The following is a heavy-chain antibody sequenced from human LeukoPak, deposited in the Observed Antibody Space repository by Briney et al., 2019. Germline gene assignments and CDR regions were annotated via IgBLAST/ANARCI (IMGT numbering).Heavy chain of an antibody. J-gene: IGHJ4*02. Sequence: AGGSLRLSCAASGFTFSTYAMSWARQAPGKGLEWVSTISGSGGNTYYADSVKGRFTISRDNSKNTLYLQMNSLRAEDTAVYYCARTLDYYDSSGYSYWGQGTLVTVSS. CDR2: ISGSGGNT. CDR3: ARTLDYYDSSGYSY. V-gene: IGHV3-23*01. D-gene: IGHD3-22*01. CDR1: GFTFSTYA.